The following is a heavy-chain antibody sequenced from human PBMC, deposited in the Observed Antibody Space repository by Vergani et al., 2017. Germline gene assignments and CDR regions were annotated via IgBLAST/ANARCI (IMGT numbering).Heavy chain of an antibody. CDR1: GFTFSTYT. J-gene: IGHJ1*01. CDR2: ISGSGGST. CDR3: AKRQMYSSSWYYFQH. Sequence: EVQLLESGGGLVQPGGSLRLSCAASGFTFSTYTMNWVRQAPGKGLEWVSAISGSGGSTYYADSVKGRFTISRDNSKNTLYLQMNSLRAEDTAVYYCAKRQMYSSSWYYFQHWGQGTLVTVSS. V-gene: IGHV3-23*01. D-gene: IGHD6-13*01.